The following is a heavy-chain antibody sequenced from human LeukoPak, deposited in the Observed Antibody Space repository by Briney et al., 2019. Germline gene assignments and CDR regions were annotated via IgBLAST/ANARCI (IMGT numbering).Heavy chain of an antibody. J-gene: IGHJ4*02. CDR3: ARHDEGFGPFDH. V-gene: IGHV3-53*01. CDR1: GFTVSTNY. CDR2: LYSGGST. Sequence: GGSLRLSCAVAGFTVSTNYMSWVRQAPGKGLEWVSVLYSGGSTFYADSVKGRFTISRDNSKNTLYLQMNSLRVEDTAVYFCARHDEGFGPFDHWGQGTLVTVSS. D-gene: IGHD3-10*01.